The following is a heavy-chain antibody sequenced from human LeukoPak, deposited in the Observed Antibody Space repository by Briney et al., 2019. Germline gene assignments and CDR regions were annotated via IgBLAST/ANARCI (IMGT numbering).Heavy chain of an antibody. Sequence: SETLSLTCTVSGDSISSYYWSWIRQPPGKGLEWIGYIYYSGSTNYNPSLKSRVTISVDTSKNQFSLKLSSVTAADTAVYYCARLSASVTTSYYYYGMDVWGQGTTVTVSS. CDR2: IYYSGST. J-gene: IGHJ6*02. D-gene: IGHD4-11*01. V-gene: IGHV4-59*08. CDR3: ARLSASVTTSYYYYGMDV. CDR1: GDSISSYY.